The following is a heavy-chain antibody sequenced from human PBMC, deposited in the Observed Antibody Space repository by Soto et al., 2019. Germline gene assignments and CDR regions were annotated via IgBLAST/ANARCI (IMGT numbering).Heavy chain of an antibody. CDR3: AKAHKVVVAAASYYYYMDV. D-gene: IGHD2-15*01. V-gene: IGHV3-23*01. CDR2: ISGSGGST. CDR1: GFTFSSYA. J-gene: IGHJ6*03. Sequence: GGSLRLSCAASGFTFSSYAMSWVRQAPGKGLEWVSAISGSGGSTYYADSVKGRFTISRDNSKNTLYLQMNSLRAEDTAVYYCAKAHKVVVAAASYYYYMDVWGKGTTVTVSS.